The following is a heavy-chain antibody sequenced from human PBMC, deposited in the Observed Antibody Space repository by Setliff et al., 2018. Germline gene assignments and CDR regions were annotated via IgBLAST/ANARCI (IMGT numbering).Heavy chain of an antibody. CDR3: AREQWLDPPGYYYMDV. CDR2: IYIGGSA. Sequence: KTSETLSLTCTVSGGSISSYYWSWIRQPAGKGLEWIAHIYIGGSANYNPSLKSRVTMSIDTSKNQFSLKLNSVTAADMAVYYCAREQWLDPPGYYYMDVWAKGTTVTVSS. V-gene: IGHV4-4*07. D-gene: IGHD6-19*01. CDR1: GGSISSYY. J-gene: IGHJ6*03.